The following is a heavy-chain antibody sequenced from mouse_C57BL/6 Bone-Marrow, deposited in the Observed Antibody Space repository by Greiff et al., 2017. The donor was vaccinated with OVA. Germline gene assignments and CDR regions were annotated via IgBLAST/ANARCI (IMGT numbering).Heavy chain of an antibody. V-gene: IGHV3-6*01. CDR2: ISYDGSN. Sequence: DVKLQESGPGLVKPSQSLSLTCSVTGYSITSGYYWNWIRQFPGNKLEWMGYISYDGSNNYNPSLKNRISITRDTSKNQFFLKLNSVTTEDTATYYCAREGLGSSYFDYWGQGTTLTVSS. D-gene: IGHD1-1*01. J-gene: IGHJ2*01. CDR1: GYSITSGYY. CDR3: AREGLGSSYFDY.